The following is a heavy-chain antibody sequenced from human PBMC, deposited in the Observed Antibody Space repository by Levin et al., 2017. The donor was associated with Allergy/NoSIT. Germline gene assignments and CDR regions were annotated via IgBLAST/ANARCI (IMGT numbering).Heavy chain of an antibody. J-gene: IGHJ5*02. Sequence: SETLSLTCAVYGGSFSGYYWSWIRQPPGKGLEWIGEINHSGSTNYNPSLKSRVTISVDTSKNQFSLKLSSVTAADTAVYYCARGLYYDFWSGYYTNWFDPWGQGTLVTVSS. V-gene: IGHV4-34*01. CDR2: INHSGST. CDR3: ARGLYYDFWSGYYTNWFDP. CDR1: GGSFSGYY. D-gene: IGHD3-3*01.